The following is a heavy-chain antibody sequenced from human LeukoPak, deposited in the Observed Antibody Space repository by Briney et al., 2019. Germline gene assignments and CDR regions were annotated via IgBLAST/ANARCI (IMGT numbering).Heavy chain of an antibody. D-gene: IGHD2-2*01. V-gene: IGHV4-39*01. CDR1: GFTFSSYA. CDR2: IYYSGST. CDR3: ARHCSSTSCSLDY. J-gene: IGHJ4*02. Sequence: GSLRLSCAASGFTFSSYAMSWVRQAPGKGLEWIGSIYYSGSTYYNPSLKSRVTISVDTSKYQFSLELSSVTAADTAVYYCARHCSSTSCSLDYWGQGTLVTVSS.